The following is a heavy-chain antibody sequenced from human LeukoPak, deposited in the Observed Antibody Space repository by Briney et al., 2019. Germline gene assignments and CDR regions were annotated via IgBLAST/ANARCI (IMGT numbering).Heavy chain of an antibody. J-gene: IGHJ4*02. D-gene: IGHD3-10*01. CDR2: IDYSGST. CDR3: ARPAAGGNLYFDF. CDR1: GDSISSSSYY. V-gene: IGHV4-39*01. Sequence: NPSETLSLTCTVSGDSISSSSYYWGWIRQPPGKGLEWIGSIDYSGSTYYYPSLKGRVTISVATSTNQLSLKLNSVSAADTAVYPWARPAAGGNLYFDFWGQGTLVTVSS.